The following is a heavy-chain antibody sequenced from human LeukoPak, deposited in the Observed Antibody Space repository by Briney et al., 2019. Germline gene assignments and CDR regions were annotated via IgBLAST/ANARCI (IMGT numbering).Heavy chain of an antibody. V-gene: IGHV1-2*02. D-gene: IGHD3-22*01. CDR3: AAYYYDSSGYSVFDY. Sequence: ASVKVSCKASGYTFTGYYMHSVRQAPGQGLEWMGWINPNSGGTNYAQKFQGRVTMTRDTSISTAYMELSRLRSDDTAVYYCAAYYYDSSGYSVFDYWGQGTLVTVSS. J-gene: IGHJ4*02. CDR1: GYTFTGYY. CDR2: INPNSGGT.